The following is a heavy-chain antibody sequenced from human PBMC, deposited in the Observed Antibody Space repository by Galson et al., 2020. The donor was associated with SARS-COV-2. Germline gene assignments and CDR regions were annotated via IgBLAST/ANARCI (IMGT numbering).Heavy chain of an antibody. D-gene: IGHD2-15*01. Sequence: GGSLRLSCAASGFTFSSYAMSWVRQAPGKGLEWISTISGSGVTIYYADSGKGRFTISRDNSKNTLFLQMNNLRVEDTAVYHCARVDCSGGSCYPGNYWGQGTLVTVSS. J-gene: IGHJ4*02. CDR2: ISGSGVTI. V-gene: IGHV3-23*01. CDR3: ARVDCSGGSCYPGNY. CDR1: GFTFSSYA.